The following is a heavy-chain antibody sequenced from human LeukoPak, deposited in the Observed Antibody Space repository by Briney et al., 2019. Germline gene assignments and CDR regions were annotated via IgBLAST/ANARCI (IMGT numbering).Heavy chain of an antibody. J-gene: IGHJ6*02. CDR2: ISGSGGST. Sequence: GGSLRLSCAASGVTLSSYAMSWARQAPGKGLEWASTISGSGGSTFYADSVKGRFTISRDNSRNTLYLQMNSLRAEDTAIYYCAKDDYSYYAMDVWGRGTTVTVSS. V-gene: IGHV3-23*01. CDR3: AKDDYSYYAMDV. CDR1: GVTLSSYA.